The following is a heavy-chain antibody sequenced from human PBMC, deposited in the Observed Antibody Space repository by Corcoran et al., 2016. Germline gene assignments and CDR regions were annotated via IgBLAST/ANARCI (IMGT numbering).Heavy chain of an antibody. CDR2: ISYDGSNK. V-gene: IGHV3-30*03. CDR3: ARDLSSSWSIDY. D-gene: IGHD6-13*01. CDR1: GFTFRSYG. Sequence: QVQLVESGGGVVQPGRSLRLSCVASGFTFRSYGMHWVRQAPGKGLEWVAVISYDGSNKYYADSVKGRFTISRDNSKNTLYLQMNSLRAEDTAVYYCARDLSSSWSIDYWGQGTLVTVSS. J-gene: IGHJ4*02.